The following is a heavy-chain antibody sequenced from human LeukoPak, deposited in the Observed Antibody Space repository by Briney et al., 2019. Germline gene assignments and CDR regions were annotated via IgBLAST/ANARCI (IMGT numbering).Heavy chain of an antibody. CDR3: ARGGPMYVVTNYFDY. V-gene: IGHV3-21*01. D-gene: IGHD2-21*02. CDR2: ISSSSSYI. CDR1: GFTVSTNS. Sequence: GGSLRLSCTVSGFTVSTNSMSWVRQAPGKGLEWVSSISSSSSYIYYADSVKGRFTISRDNAKNSLYLQMNSLRAEDTAVYYCARGGPMYVVTNYFDYWGQGTLVTVSS. J-gene: IGHJ4*02.